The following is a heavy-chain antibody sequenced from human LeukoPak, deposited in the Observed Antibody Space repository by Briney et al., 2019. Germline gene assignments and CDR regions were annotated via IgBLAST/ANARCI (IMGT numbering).Heavy chain of an antibody. Sequence: GGSLRLSCAASGFTFSSYAMSWVRQAPGKGLEWVSAISGSGGSTYYADPVKGRFTISRDNSKNTLYLQMNSLRAEDTAVYYCAKSRWSIAAADAGFDYWGQGTLVTVSS. D-gene: IGHD6-13*01. CDR1: GFTFSSYA. J-gene: IGHJ4*02. CDR2: ISGSGGST. V-gene: IGHV3-23*01. CDR3: AKSRWSIAAADAGFDY.